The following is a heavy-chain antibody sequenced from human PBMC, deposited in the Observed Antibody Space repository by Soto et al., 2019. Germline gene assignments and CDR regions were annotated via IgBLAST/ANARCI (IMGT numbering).Heavy chain of an antibody. Sequence: GASVKVSCKASGYTFTSYGISWVRQAPGQGLEWMGWISAYNGNTNYAQKLQGRVTMTTDTSTSTAYMELRSLRSDDRAVYYCARDCSSTSCQSGSYYYYGMDVWGRGTTVTVSS. CDR3: ARDCSSTSCQSGSYYYYGMDV. J-gene: IGHJ6*02. CDR2: ISAYNGNT. CDR1: GYTFTSYG. D-gene: IGHD2-2*01. V-gene: IGHV1-18*01.